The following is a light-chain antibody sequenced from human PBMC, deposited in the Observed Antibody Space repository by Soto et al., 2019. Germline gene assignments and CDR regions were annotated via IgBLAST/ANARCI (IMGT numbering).Light chain of an antibody. Sequence: EIVLTQSPGTLSLSPGERATLSCMASQSVSSSYLALYQQTPGQTPRHLIYGASSSAPGIPDRFSGSESGTDFTLTISRLEPEDCAVYSCQQYCISRTFGQGTKVEIK. CDR1: QSVSSSY. CDR3: QQYCISRT. J-gene: IGKJ1*01. V-gene: IGKV3-20*01. CDR2: GAS.